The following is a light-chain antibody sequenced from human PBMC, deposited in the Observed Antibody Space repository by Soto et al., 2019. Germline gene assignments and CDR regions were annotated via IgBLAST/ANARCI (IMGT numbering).Light chain of an antibody. J-gene: IGKJ5*01. CDR2: GAS. Sequence: EIAMTQSPDNLSVYPGERATLSCRASQSVSSYLAWYQQKPGQAPRLLIYGASTRATGIPARFSGSGSGTEFTLTLSSLQSEDFAVYYCQQYNNWPPITFGQGTRLEIK. CDR1: QSVSSY. V-gene: IGKV3-15*01. CDR3: QQYNNWPPIT.